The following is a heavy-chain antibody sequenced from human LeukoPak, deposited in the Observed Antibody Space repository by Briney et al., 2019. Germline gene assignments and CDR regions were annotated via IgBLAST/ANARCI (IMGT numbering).Heavy chain of an antibody. J-gene: IGHJ4*02. D-gene: IGHD2/OR15-2a*01. Sequence: GGSPRLSCVASGVNIDDSAMHWVRQAPGKGLEWVSLISADGGSTFSADSVKGRFSISRDNSKNSLYLQMNSLRSEDTAMYYCEKKSVKYYYRGQGTLVAVSS. CDR3: EKKSVKYYY. V-gene: IGHV3-43*02. CDR1: GVNIDDSA. CDR2: ISADGGST.